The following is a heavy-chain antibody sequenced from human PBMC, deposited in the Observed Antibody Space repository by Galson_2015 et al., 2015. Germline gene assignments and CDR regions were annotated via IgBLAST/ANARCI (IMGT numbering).Heavy chain of an antibody. J-gene: IGHJ4*02. D-gene: IGHD3-10*01. V-gene: IGHV3-23*01. CDR2: ISGSGGST. CDR3: AKDRYASGSAPEYFDY. CDR1: GFTFSSYA. Sequence: SLRLSCAASGFTFSSYAMGWVRQAPGRGLEWVSGISGSGGSTFYADSVKGRFTISRDNSENTLYLQMNSLRAEDTAVYYCAKDRYASGSAPEYFDYWGQGALVTVSS.